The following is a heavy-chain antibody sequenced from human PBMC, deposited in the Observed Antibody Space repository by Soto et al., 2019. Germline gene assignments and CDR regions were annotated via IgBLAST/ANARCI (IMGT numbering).Heavy chain of an antibody. V-gene: IGHV3-23*01. J-gene: IGHJ4*02. Sequence: GGSLRLSCAASGFTFSSYAMSWVRQAPGMGLEWVSAISGSGGSTYYADSVKGRFTISRDNSKNTLYLQMNSLRAEDTAVYYCAKIKIFGVVIISYYFDYWGQGTLVTVSS. CDR1: GFTFSSYA. CDR2: ISGSGGST. CDR3: AKIKIFGVVIISYYFDY. D-gene: IGHD3-3*01.